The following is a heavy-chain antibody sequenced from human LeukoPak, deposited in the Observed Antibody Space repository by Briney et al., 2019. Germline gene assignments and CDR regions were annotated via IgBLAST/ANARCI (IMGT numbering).Heavy chain of an antibody. V-gene: IGHV3-23*01. D-gene: IGHD6-19*01. J-gene: IGHJ4*02. CDR1: GFTFSNYW. CDR3: AKYSSGWYADFDY. CDR2: ISGSGGST. Sequence: GGSLRLSCAASGFTFSNYWMHWVRQAPGKGLEWVSAISGSGGSTYYADSVKGRFTISRDNSKNTLYLQMNSLRAEDTAVYYCAKYSSGWYADFDYWGQGTLVTVSS.